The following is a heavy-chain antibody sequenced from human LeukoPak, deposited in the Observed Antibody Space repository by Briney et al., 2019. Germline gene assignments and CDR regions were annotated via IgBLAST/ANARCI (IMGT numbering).Heavy chain of an antibody. CDR1: GGSISSYY. Sequence: EPLSLTCTVSGGSISSYYWSWIRQPPGKGLEWIGYIYYSGSTNYNPSLKSRVTISVDTSKNQFSLKLSSVTAADTAVCYCARGVGAVAYWGQGTLVTVSS. V-gene: IGHV4-59*01. J-gene: IGHJ4*02. CDR2: IYYSGST. CDR3: ARGVGAVAY. D-gene: IGHD1-26*01.